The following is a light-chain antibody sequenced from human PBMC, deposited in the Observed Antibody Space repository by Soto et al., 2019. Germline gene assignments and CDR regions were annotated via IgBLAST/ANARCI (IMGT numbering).Light chain of an antibody. Sequence: LTQPPSVSGAPGQRVTISCTGTSSNIGAGYDVHWYQHLPGTAPKLLIYYNSNRPSGVPDRFSGSKSATSASLAITGLQAEDEADYYCQSYDSSLSAYVFGTGTKVTVL. V-gene: IGLV1-40*01. CDR1: SSNIGAGYD. CDR3: QSYDSSLSAYV. J-gene: IGLJ1*01. CDR2: YNS.